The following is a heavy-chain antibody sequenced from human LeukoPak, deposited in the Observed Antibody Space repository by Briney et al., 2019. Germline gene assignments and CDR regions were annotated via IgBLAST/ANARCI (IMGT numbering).Heavy chain of an antibody. Sequence: PGGSLRLSCVASGFIFGDYQMNWVRLAPGKGLEWVSYISAVGAITHYADSVSGRFIISRDNAQNSLFLQMDRLRAEDTALYYCARQGFYDNSGYSNFDSWGRGILVTVSS. J-gene: IGHJ4*02. V-gene: IGHV3-48*03. CDR1: GFIFGDYQ. D-gene: IGHD3-22*01. CDR2: ISAVGAIT. CDR3: ARQGFYDNSGYSNFDS.